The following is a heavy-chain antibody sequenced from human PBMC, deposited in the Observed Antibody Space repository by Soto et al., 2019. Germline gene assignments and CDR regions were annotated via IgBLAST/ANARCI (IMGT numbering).Heavy chain of an antibody. D-gene: IGHD6-19*01. CDR2: ISGSGGTI. CDR1: GFTLSSYS. Sequence: EVQLVESGGGMVQPGGSLRVSCAASGFTLSSYSMHWVRQAPGKGLEWVSYISGSGGTIYYADSVKGRFTISRDNAKNSLSVQMNSLRDEDTAVYFCARETGLRSSGWYYCFDFWGQGTRVTVSS. CDR3: ARETGLRSSGWYYCFDF. J-gene: IGHJ4*02. V-gene: IGHV3-48*02.